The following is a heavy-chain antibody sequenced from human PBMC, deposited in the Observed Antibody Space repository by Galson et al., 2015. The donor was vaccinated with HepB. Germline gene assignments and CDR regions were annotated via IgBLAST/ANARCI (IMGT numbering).Heavy chain of an antibody. D-gene: IGHD3-9*01. J-gene: IGHJ6*02. Sequence: SLRLSCAASGFTFSSYWMSWVRQAPGKGLEWVSYISSSSSTIQYADSVKGRFTISRDNAKNSLYLHMNSLRDEDMAVYYCARPMLVGAMDVWGPGTTVTVSS. CDR2: ISSSSSTI. V-gene: IGHV3-48*02. CDR1: GFTFSSYW. CDR3: ARPMLVGAMDV.